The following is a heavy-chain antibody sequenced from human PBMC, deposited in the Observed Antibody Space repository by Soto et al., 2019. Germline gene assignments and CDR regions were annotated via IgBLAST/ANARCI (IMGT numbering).Heavy chain of an antibody. J-gene: IGHJ6*02. CDR3: ARDLTHADV. V-gene: IGHV3-11*06. D-gene: IGHD2-2*01. Sequence: SLRLSCAASGFTFSDYYMSWIRQAPGKGLEWVSYISSSSSYTNYADSGKGRFTISRDNAKNSLYLQMNSLRAEDTAVYYCARDLTHADVWGQGTTVTVS. CDR2: ISSSSSYT. CDR1: GFTFSDYY.